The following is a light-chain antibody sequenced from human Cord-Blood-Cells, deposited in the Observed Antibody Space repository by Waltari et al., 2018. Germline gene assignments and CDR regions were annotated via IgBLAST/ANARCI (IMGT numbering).Light chain of an antibody. V-gene: IGLV3-1*01. CDR1: KLGDKY. CDR2: HDS. CDR3: QGWDIRTVV. Sequence: SYELTQPPSVSVSPGQTASITCSGDKLGDKYACWYQQKPGQSPVLVIYHDSNRPSGIPERFSCSNSGNTATLTSGGTQAMDEADYYCQGWDIRTVVFGGGTKLTFL. J-gene: IGLJ2*01.